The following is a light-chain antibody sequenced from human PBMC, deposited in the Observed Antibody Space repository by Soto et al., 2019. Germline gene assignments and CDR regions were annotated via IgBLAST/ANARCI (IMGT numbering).Light chain of an antibody. Sequence: DIQMTQSPSTLSASVGDRVTITCRASQSISSWLAWYQQKPGKAPKLLIYDASSLESGVPSRFSGSGPGTDFTLTISSLQPDDFATYYCQQYNSYSTFGQGTKVDI. J-gene: IGKJ1*01. V-gene: IGKV1-5*01. CDR3: QQYNSYST. CDR2: DAS. CDR1: QSISSW.